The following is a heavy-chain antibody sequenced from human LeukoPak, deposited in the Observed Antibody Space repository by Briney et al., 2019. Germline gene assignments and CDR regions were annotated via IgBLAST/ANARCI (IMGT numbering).Heavy chain of an antibody. D-gene: IGHD4-17*01. CDR3: ARGRAEEASMTTAY. J-gene: IGHJ4*02. CDR1: GFTFRSYW. Sequence: PGGSLRLSCAASGFTFRSYWMHWFRQPPGKGLVWVSHISPDGSTTNYADSVKGRLTISRDNAENTLYLQVVSLRAEDTAVYYCARGRAEEASMTTAYWGQGALVTVSS. CDR2: ISPDGSTT. V-gene: IGHV3-74*01.